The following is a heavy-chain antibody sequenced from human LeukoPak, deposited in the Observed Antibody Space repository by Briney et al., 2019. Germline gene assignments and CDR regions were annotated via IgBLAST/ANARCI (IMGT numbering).Heavy chain of an antibody. J-gene: IGHJ4*02. D-gene: IGHD1-26*01. CDR3: ARDCPWWEPPRIDY. Sequence: GGSLRLSCAASGFTFSSYAMHWVRQAPGKGLEWVAVISYDGSNKYYADSVKGRFTISRDNSKNTLYLQMNSLRAEDTAVYYCARDCPWWEPPRIDYWGQGTLVTVSS. V-gene: IGHV3-30-3*01. CDR2: ISYDGSNK. CDR1: GFTFSSYA.